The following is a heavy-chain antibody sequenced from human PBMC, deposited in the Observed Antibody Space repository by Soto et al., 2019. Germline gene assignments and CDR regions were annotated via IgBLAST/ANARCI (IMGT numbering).Heavy chain of an antibody. D-gene: IGHD2-15*01. V-gene: IGHV3-23*01. CDR2: ISVSGDTT. CDR3: ATRHLPYCSGGTCNPFDL. CDR1: GFTFSTYA. Sequence: EVQLMESGGGLVQPGGSKRLSCAASGFTFSTYAMNWVRQAPGKGLEWVSTISVSGDTTYYADSVKGRFTISRDNAKNTLYLQMNSLRAEDTAMYYCATRHLPYCSGGTCNPFDLWGQGALVNVSS. J-gene: IGHJ4*02.